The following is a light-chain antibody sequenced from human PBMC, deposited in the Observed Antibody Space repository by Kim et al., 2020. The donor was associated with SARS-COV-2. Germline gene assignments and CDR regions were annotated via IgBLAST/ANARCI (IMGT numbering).Light chain of an antibody. CDR2: YDS. J-gene: IGLJ2*01. Sequence: SYELTQPPSVSVAPGKTARITCGGNNIGSKSVHWYQQKPGQAPVLVIYYDSYRPSGIPERFSGSNSGNTATLTISRVEAGDEADYYCQVWDSSSDHVVFGGGTQLTVL. CDR3: QVWDSSSDHVV. V-gene: IGLV3-21*04. CDR1: NIGSKS.